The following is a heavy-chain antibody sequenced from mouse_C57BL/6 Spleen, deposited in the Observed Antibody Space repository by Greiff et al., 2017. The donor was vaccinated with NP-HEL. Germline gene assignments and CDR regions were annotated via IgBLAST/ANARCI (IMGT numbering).Heavy chain of an antibody. V-gene: IGHV10-1*01. CDR1: GFSFITYA. D-gene: IGHD2-2*01. CDR3: VRQGGGYDGFAY. CDR2: RRSKSNNYAT. Sequence: SGGVFFPPFWSFSLSCAASGFSFITYAMIWVRQAPGKGWEWIARRRSKSNNYATNYADSVKDRFTISRDDSESMLYLQMNNLKTEDTAMYYCVRQGGGYDGFAYWGQGTLVTVSA. J-gene: IGHJ3*01.